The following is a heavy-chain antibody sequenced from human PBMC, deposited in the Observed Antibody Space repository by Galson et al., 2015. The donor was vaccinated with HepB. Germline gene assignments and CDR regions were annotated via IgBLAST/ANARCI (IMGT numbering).Heavy chain of an antibody. D-gene: IGHD5-12*01. V-gene: IGHV4-34*01. CDR3: ARGGPGYDGAFDI. CDR1: GGYFSAYF. Sequence: TLSLTCAVHGGYFSAYFWTWIRQPPGKGLEWIGETNHSGSTNYNPSLKSRLTLSADTSKNQFSLQLTSVTAADTAVYFCARGGPGYDGAFDIWGQGTMVTASS. CDR2: TNHSGST. J-gene: IGHJ3*02.